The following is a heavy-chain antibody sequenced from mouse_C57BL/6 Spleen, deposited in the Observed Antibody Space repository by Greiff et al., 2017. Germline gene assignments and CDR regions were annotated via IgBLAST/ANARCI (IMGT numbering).Heavy chain of an antibody. CDR3: AISTTVVATEDYFDY. J-gene: IGHJ2*01. CDR2: IHPSDSDT. V-gene: IGHV1-74*01. D-gene: IGHD1-1*01. CDR1: GYTFTSYW. Sequence: VQLQQPGAELVKPGASVKMSCKASGYTFTSYWMHWVKQRPGQGLEWIGRIHPSDSDTNYNQKFKGKATLTVDKSSSTAYMQLSSLTSEDSAVYYCAISTTVVATEDYFDYWGQGTTLTVSS.